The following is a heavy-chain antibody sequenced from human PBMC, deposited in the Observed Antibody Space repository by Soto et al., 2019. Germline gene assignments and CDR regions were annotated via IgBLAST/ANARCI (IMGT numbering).Heavy chain of an antibody. V-gene: IGHV3-15*01. CDR3: AMFWGRGRTACLGIIAI. J-gene: IGHJ3*02. CDR1: GFTFSNAW. CDR2: IKSHTDGGPT. Sequence: EVQLLESGGGLVKPGWSLRLSCAASGFTFSNAWMKWVRQAPGKGLEWVGRIKSHTDGGPTDYPAPVTGRFTVSREESKIMLYLHMDSLKPDDTAVYYCAMFWGRGRTACLGIIAIWDQGTMVTVSS. D-gene: IGHD2-2*01.